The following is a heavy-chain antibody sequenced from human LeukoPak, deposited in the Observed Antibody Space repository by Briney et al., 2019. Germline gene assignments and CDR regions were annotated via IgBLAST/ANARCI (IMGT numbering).Heavy chain of an antibody. CDR2: IKRDGGET. V-gene: IGHV3-7*01. CDR1: GFSFSTYL. D-gene: IGHD3-22*01. Sequence: PGGSLRLSRAPSGFSFSTYLMTWVSQAPRKGTECVAKIKRDGGETYYLDSVKGRFTVCRDNAKNSLYLHMNSLRVEDTPVYFFTRDLHHASSGWGQRTLVTVSS. CDR3: TRDLHHASSG. J-gene: IGHJ4*02.